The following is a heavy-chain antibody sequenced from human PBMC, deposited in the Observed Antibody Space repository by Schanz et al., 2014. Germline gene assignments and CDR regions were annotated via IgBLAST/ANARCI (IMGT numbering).Heavy chain of an antibody. Sequence: QVQLQESGPGLVKPSQTLSLTCAVSGGSISSGGYSWSWIRQPPGKGLEWIGYIFFRGSTYYNPSLKSRVTISIDPSKNQFSLRLTSVTAADTAVYYCYGMDVWGQGTTVTVSS. CDR3: YGMDV. CDR2: IFFRGST. V-gene: IGHV4-30-4*07. J-gene: IGHJ6*02. CDR1: GGSISSGGYS.